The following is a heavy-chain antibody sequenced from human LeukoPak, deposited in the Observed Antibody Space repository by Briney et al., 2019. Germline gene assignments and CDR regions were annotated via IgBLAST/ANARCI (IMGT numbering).Heavy chain of an antibody. CDR2: IYPGDSDT. CDR3: ARFIAVAGKGNWFDP. CDR1: GYSFTSYW. J-gene: IGHJ5*02. Sequence: GESLKISCKGSGYSFTSYWIGWVRQMPGKGLEWIGIIYPGDSDTRYSPSFQGQVTISADKSISTAYLQWSSLKASDTAMYYCARFIAVAGKGNWFDPWGQGTLVTVSS. D-gene: IGHD6-19*01. V-gene: IGHV5-51*01.